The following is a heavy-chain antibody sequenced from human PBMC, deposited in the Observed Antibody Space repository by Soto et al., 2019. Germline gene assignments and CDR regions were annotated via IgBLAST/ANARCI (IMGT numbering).Heavy chain of an antibody. J-gene: IGHJ4*02. D-gene: IGHD3-22*01. Sequence: QVQLQQWGAGLLKTSETLSLPCAVYGGSFSGYYWSWLRQPPGKGLEWIVEINHSGSNNDNPSLKSRVTISVDTSKNQFSLKLSSVTAADTAVYYCARARPYYYDSSGYYDRWGQGTLVTVSS. CDR1: GGSFSGYY. CDR3: ARARPYYYDSSGYYDR. CDR2: INHSGSN. V-gene: IGHV4-34*01.